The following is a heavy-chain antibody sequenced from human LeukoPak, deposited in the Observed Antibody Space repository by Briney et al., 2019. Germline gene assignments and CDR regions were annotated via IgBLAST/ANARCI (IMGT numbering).Heavy chain of an antibody. CDR2: IYYSGST. J-gene: IGHJ4*02. D-gene: IGHD6-19*01. Sequence: SETLSLTCTVSGGSISGSSYFWGWIRQPPGKGLEWIGSIYYSGSTYYNPSLKSRVTISVDTSKNQFSLKLSSVTAADTAVYYCAKGRGGSGWLGEFDYWGQGTLVTVSS. CDR1: GGSISGSSYF. V-gene: IGHV4-39*01. CDR3: AKGRGGSGWLGEFDY.